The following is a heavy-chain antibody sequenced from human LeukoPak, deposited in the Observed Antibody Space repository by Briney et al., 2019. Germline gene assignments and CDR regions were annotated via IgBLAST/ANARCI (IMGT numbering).Heavy chain of an antibody. D-gene: IGHD5-12*01. Sequence: GESLKISCKGSGYSFTSYWIGWVRQMSGKGLECMGIIYPGDSDTRYSPSFQGQVTISADKSISTAYLQWSSLKASDTDMYYCARRYKDSRYDFRWFDPWGQGTLVTVSS. V-gene: IGHV5-51*01. CDR1: GYSFTSYW. J-gene: IGHJ5*02. CDR3: ARRYKDSRYDFRWFDP. CDR2: IYPGDSDT.